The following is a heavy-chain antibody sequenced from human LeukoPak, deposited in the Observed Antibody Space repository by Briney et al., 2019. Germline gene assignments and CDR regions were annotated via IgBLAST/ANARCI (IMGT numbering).Heavy chain of an antibody. Sequence: SETLSLTCTVSGGSISSSSYYWGWIRQPPGKGLEWIGSIYYSGSTYYNPSLKSRVTISVDTSKNQFSLKLSSVTAADTAVYYCARQVGMGNHKSFDYWGQGTLVTVSS. V-gene: IGHV4-39*07. D-gene: IGHD1-14*01. CDR3: ARQVGMGNHKSFDY. CDR1: GGSISSSSYY. J-gene: IGHJ4*02. CDR2: IYYSGST.